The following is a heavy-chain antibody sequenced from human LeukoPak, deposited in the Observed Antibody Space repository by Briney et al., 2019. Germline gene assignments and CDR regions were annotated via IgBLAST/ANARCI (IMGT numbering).Heavy chain of an antibody. CDR1: GFTFSNYW. Sequence: GGSLRLSCAASGFTFSNYWMSWVRQAPGKGLEWVANIKGGGSEKYYADSVKGRFTISRDNAKNSLYLQMNSLRAEDTAVYYCAREGNSGWYYDYWGQGTLVTGSS. CDR3: AREGNSGWYYDY. CDR2: IKGGGSEK. J-gene: IGHJ4*02. V-gene: IGHV3-7*01. D-gene: IGHD6-19*01.